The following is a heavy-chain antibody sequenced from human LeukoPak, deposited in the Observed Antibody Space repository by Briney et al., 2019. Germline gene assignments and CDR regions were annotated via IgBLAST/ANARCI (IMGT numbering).Heavy chain of an antibody. J-gene: IGHJ4*02. D-gene: IGHD4-17*01. V-gene: IGHV3-21*01. Sequence: GGSLRLSCAASGFTFSTYNMNWVRQAPGKGLEWVSSISGSSSYIYYADSVKGRFSISRDNAKNSLYLQMNSLKAEDTAVYYCARDHGDSDSWGQGTLVTVSS. CDR1: GFTFSTYN. CDR2: ISGSSSYI. CDR3: ARDHGDSDS.